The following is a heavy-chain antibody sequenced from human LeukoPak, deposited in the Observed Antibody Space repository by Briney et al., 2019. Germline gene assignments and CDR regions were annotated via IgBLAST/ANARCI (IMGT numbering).Heavy chain of an antibody. J-gene: IGHJ4*02. D-gene: IGHD5-12*01. CDR1: GFTFNSYS. CDR3: AAVADIGDYFDC. CDR2: IRSKANSYAT. V-gene: IGHV3-73*01. Sequence: PGGSLRLSCAASGFTFNSYSMSWVRQAPGKGLEWVGRIRSKANSYATAYAASVKGRFTISRDDSENTAYLQMNSLKTEDTALYYCAAVADIGDYFDCWGQGTLLSVSP.